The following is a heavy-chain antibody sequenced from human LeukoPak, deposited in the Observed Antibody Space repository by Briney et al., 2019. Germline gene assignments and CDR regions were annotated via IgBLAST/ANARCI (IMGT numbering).Heavy chain of an antibody. CDR1: GYTFTGYY. Sequence: ASVNVSYKASGYTFTGYYMHWERQTPGQGLEWMGRINPNSGGTNYAQKFQGRVTMTRDTSISTAYMELSRLRSDDTAVYYCARAENNWNHGYWGQGTLVTVSS. D-gene: IGHD1-14*01. CDR2: INPNSGGT. V-gene: IGHV1-2*06. CDR3: ARAENNWNHGY. J-gene: IGHJ4*02.